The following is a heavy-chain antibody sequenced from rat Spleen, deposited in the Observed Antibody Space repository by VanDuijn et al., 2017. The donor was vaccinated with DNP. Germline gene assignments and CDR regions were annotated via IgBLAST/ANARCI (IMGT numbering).Heavy chain of an antibody. CDR3: ARLREQLPYVMDA. J-gene: IGHJ4*01. V-gene: IGHV5-25*01. CDR1: GFTFSDYY. CDR2: ITNSGGST. Sequence: EVQLVESGGGLVQPGRSMKLSCAASGFTFSDYYMAWVRQAPKKGLEWVASITNSGGSTYYRDSVKGRFTISRDNAKSTLYLQMDSLRSEDTATYYCARLREQLPYVMDAWGQGASVTVSS. D-gene: IGHD1-10*01.